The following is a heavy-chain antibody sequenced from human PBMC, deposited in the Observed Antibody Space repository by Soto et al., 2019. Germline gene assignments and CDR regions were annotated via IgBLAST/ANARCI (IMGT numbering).Heavy chain of an antibody. D-gene: IGHD5-12*01. CDR1: GFTFSSYG. CDR3: ARSLGGYLGGYFDP. Sequence: GGSLRLSCAASGFTFSSYGIHWVRQAPGKGLEWVAVIWFDGTDKYYADFLKGRFTISRDNSKNTVSLQMTGLRAEDTALYYCARSLGGYLGGYFDPWGQGTLVTVSS. V-gene: IGHV3-33*01. J-gene: IGHJ5*02. CDR2: IWFDGTDK.